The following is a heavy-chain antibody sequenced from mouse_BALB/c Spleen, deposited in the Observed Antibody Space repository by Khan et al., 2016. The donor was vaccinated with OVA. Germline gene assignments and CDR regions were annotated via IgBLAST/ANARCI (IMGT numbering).Heavy chain of an antibody. J-gene: IGHJ2*01. CDR1: GYTFTTYW. CDR2: INPTSGYT. Sequence: QVQLQQSGAELAKPGASVKMSCKASGYTFTTYWMHWVKQRPGPGLEWIGYINPTSGYTDYNEKFKDRATLSADTSSSTAYIQLRSLTSEDSAVYYGTRDRIDYWGQGTTLTVSS. V-gene: IGHV1-7*01. CDR3: TRDRIDY.